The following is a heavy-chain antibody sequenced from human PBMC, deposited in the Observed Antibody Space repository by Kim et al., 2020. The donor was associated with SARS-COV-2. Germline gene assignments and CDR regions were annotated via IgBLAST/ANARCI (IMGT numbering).Heavy chain of an antibody. V-gene: IGHV3-43*02. CDR1: GFTFDDYA. CDR2: ISGDGGST. Sequence: GGSLRLSCAASGFTFDDYAMHWVRQAPGKGLEWVSLISGDGGSTYYADSVKGRFTISRDNSKNSLYLQMNSLRTEDTALYYCAKDKGDYGDYFSQHWGQGTLVTVSS. CDR3: AKDKGDYGDYFSQH. D-gene: IGHD4-17*01. J-gene: IGHJ1*01.